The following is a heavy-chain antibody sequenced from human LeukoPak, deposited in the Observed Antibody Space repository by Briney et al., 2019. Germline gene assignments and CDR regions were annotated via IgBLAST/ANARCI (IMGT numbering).Heavy chain of an antibody. Sequence: GGSLRLSCAASGFTFSSYSMKWVRQAPGGVLGWVSSISSSSSSYIYYANSVKGRFTISRDNAKNSLYLQMNSLRAEDTAVYYRASIVGATLDAFDIWGQGTMVTVSS. CDR2: ISSSSSSYI. V-gene: IGHV3-21*01. CDR1: GFTFSSYS. CDR3: ASIVGATLDAFDI. J-gene: IGHJ3*02. D-gene: IGHD1-26*01.